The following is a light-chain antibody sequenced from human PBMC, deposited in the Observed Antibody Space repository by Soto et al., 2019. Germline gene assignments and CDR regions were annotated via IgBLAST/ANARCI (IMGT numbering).Light chain of an antibody. CDR3: QQYNSSPFT. Sequence: DIQMTQSPSTLSASVGDRVTITCRASQSISSWLAWYQQKPGKAPKLLIYDASSLESGVPSRFSGSGSGTEFTLTISSLQPDDFATYYCQQYNSSPFTFGQGTKVEIK. CDR2: DAS. CDR1: QSISSW. V-gene: IGKV1-5*01. J-gene: IGKJ1*01.